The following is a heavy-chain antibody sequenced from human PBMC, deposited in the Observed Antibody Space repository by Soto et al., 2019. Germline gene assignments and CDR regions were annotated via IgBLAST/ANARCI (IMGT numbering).Heavy chain of an antibody. V-gene: IGHV4-30-2*02. D-gene: IGHD3-22*01. J-gene: IGHJ4*02. Sequence: PSETLSLTCTVSGGSISSGGYSWSWIRQPPGKGLEWIGYIYHSGSTYYNPSLKSRVTISVDTSKNQFSLKLSSVTAADTAVYYCARYADYYDSSGLNYWGQGTLVTVSS. CDR3: ARYADYYDSSGLNY. CDR2: IYHSGST. CDR1: GGSISSGGYS.